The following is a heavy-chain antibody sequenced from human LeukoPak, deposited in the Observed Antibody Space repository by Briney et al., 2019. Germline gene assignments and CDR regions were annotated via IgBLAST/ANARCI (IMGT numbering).Heavy chain of an antibody. V-gene: IGHV4-30-2*01. CDR2: IYRSGST. J-gene: IGHJ3*02. Sequence: SQTLSLTCAVSGGSISSGGYSWSWIRQPPGKGLEWIGYIYRSGSTYYNPSLKSRVTISVDRSKNQFSLKLSSVTAADTAVYYCARDLRGYSGYAFDIWGQGTMVTVSS. CDR3: ARDLRGYSGYAFDI. CDR1: GGSISSGGYS. D-gene: IGHD5-12*01.